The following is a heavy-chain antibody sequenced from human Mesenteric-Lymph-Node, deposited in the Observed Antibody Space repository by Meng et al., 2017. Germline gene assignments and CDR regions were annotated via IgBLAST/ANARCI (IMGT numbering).Heavy chain of an antibody. Sequence: QRQLQESGPGRVKPSGSLSLTCAVSGGSISSANWWSWVRQPPGKGLEWIGETWHSGSTNYNPSLKSRVTISVDKSKNQFSLTLNSVTAADTAVYYCGRQYGDYRGTLDYWGQGTLVTVSS. J-gene: IGHJ4*02. CDR3: GRQYGDYRGTLDY. CDR1: GGSISSANW. D-gene: IGHD4-17*01. V-gene: IGHV4-4*02. CDR2: TWHSGST.